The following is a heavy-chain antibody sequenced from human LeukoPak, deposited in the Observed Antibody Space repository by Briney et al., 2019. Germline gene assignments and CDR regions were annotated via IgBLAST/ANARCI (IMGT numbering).Heavy chain of an antibody. Sequence: SETLSLTCTVSGGSISSYYWSWIRQPAGKGLEWIGRFYISGSTNYNPSLKSRVTMSVDTSKNQFSLKLTSVTAADTAVYYCARIGNYYFDYWGQGTLVTVSS. V-gene: IGHV4-4*07. CDR3: ARIGNYYFDY. J-gene: IGHJ4*02. CDR2: FYISGST. CDR1: GGSISSYY. D-gene: IGHD1-1*01.